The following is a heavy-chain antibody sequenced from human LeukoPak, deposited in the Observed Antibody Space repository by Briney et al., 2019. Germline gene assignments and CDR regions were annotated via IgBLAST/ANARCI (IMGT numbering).Heavy chain of an antibody. CDR1: GGSISSYY. V-gene: IGHV4-59*08. Sequence: SETLSLTCTVSGGSISSYYWSWIRQPPGKGLEWIGYIYYSGSTNYNPSLKSRVTISVDTSKNQFSLKLSSVTAADTAVYYCARFVMTTVVSGMDVWGQGTTVTVSS. D-gene: IGHD4-23*01. CDR3: ARFVMTTVVSGMDV. J-gene: IGHJ6*02. CDR2: IYYSGST.